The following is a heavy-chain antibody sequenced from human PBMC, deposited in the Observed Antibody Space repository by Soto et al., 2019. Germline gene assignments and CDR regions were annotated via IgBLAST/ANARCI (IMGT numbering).Heavy chain of an antibody. J-gene: IGHJ3*02. D-gene: IGHD3-22*01. CDR3: ARLWPPMIVGGTGAFDI. Sequence: LGESLKISCKGSGYSFTSYWIGWVRQMPGKGLEWMGIIYPGDSDTRYSPSFQGQVTISADKSISTAYLQWSSLKASDTAMYYCARLWPPMIVGGTGAFDIWGQGTMVTVSS. CDR1: GYSFTSYW. CDR2: IYPGDSDT. V-gene: IGHV5-51*01.